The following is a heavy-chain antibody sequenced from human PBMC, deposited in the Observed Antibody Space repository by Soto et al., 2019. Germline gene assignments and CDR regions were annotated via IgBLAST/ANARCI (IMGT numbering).Heavy chain of an antibody. Sequence: GGSLRLSCADSGFTFSSYTMNWVRPAPGKGLEWVSYISSSSSTIYYADSVKGRFTISRDNAKNSLYLQMNSLRAEDTAVYYCAREGLPNNWLNWIDSWGQGTLVTVS. D-gene: IGHD1-1*01. CDR3: AREGLPNNWLNWIDS. CDR2: ISSSSSTI. J-gene: IGHJ5*01. CDR1: GFTFSSYT. V-gene: IGHV3-48*01.